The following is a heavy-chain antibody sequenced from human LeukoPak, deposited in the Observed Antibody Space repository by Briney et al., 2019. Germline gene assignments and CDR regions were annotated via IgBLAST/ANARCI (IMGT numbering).Heavy chain of an antibody. Sequence: PGGSLRLSCAASGFTFSSYAMHWVRQAPGKGLEYVSAISSNGGSTYYADSVKGRFTISRDNSKNTLYLQMNSLRAEDTAVYYCAKAHNVLRFLEWLFNAFDIWGQGTMVTVSS. CDR2: ISSNGGST. CDR3: AKAHNVLRFLEWLFNAFDI. D-gene: IGHD3-3*01. CDR1: GFTFSSYA. J-gene: IGHJ3*02. V-gene: IGHV3-64*04.